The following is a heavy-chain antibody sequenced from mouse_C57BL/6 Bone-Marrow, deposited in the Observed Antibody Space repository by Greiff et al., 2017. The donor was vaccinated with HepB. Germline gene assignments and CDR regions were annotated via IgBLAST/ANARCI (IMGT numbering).Heavy chain of an antibody. CDR1: GFTFSSYG. Sequence: EVQLVESGGDLVKPGGSLKLSCAASGFTFSSYGMSWVRQTPDKRLEWVATISSGGSYTYYPDSVKGRFTISRDNAKNTLYLQMSSLKSEDTAMYYCAGRKDDPYWYFDVWGTGTTVTVSS. V-gene: IGHV5-6*01. J-gene: IGHJ1*03. CDR3: AGRKDDPYWYFDV. CDR2: ISSGGSYT. D-gene: IGHD2-3*01.